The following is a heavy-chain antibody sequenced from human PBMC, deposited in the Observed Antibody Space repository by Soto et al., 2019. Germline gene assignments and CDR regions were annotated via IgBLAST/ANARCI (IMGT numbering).Heavy chain of an antibody. D-gene: IGHD6-13*01. CDR2: IIPIFGTA. V-gene: IGHV1-69*12. CDR1: GGTFSSYA. CDR3: ASAAAGTVGKNWFDP. Sequence: QVQLVQSGAEVKKPGSSVKVSCTASGGTFSSYAISWVRQAPGQGLEWMGGIIPIFGTANYAQKFQGRVTITADESTSTAYMELSSLRSEDTAVYYCASAAAGTVGKNWFDPWGQGTLVTVSS. J-gene: IGHJ5*02.